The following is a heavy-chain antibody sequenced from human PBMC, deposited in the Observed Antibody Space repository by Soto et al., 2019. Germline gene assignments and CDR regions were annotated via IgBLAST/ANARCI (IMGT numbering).Heavy chain of an antibody. CDR2: TYYRSKWYN. V-gene: IGHV6-1*01. D-gene: IGHD1-7*01. Sequence: PSQTLSLTCVISGDSVSSNSAAWNWIRQSPSRGLEWLGRTYYRSKWYNDYAVSVKSRITINPDTSKNQFSLQLNSVTPEDTAVYYCAREARGITGTTAYYYYYYMDVWGKGTTVTVSS. CDR1: GDSVSSNSAA. J-gene: IGHJ6*03. CDR3: AREARGITGTTAYYYYYYMDV.